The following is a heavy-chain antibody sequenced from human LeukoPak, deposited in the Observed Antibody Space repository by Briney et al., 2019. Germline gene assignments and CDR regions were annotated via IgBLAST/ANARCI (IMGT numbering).Heavy chain of an antibody. V-gene: IGHV4-38-2*01. Sequence: SETLSLTCAVSGYSISSGYYWGWIRQPPGKGLEWIGSIYHSGSTYYNPSLKSRVTISVDTSKNQFSLKLSSVTAADTAVYYCARGLGRAVAGTGYYYMDVWGKGTTVTASS. CDR1: GYSISSGYY. J-gene: IGHJ6*03. D-gene: IGHD6-19*01. CDR3: ARGLGRAVAGTGYYYMDV. CDR2: IYHSGST.